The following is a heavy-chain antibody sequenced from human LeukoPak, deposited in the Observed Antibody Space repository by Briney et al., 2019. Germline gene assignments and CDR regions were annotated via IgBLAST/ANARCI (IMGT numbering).Heavy chain of an antibody. CDR3: ARTLFLRYGEDGMDV. D-gene: IGHD4-17*01. V-gene: IGHV1-46*01. CDR1: GYTFTNYY. Sequence: GAAVKVSFKASGYTFTNYYMHWVRQAPGQGLEWMGTINPSGGSTIYAQKFQGRVTMTRDTSTSTVYMELSSLRSEDTAVYYCARTLFLRYGEDGMDVWGQGTTVTVSS. J-gene: IGHJ6*02. CDR2: INPSGGST.